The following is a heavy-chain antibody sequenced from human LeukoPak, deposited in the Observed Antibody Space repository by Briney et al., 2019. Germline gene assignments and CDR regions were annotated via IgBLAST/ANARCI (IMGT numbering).Heavy chain of an antibody. CDR2: INPSGGST. Sequence: ASVKVSCKASGYTFTSYYVHWVRQAPGQGLEWMGIINPSGGSTSYAQKFQGRVTMTRDTSTSTVYMELSSLRSEDTAVYYCARGLAYCGGDCYLFVDYYGMDVWGKGTTVTVSS. V-gene: IGHV1-46*01. J-gene: IGHJ6*04. D-gene: IGHD2-21*02. CDR1: GYTFTSYY. CDR3: ARGLAYCGGDCYLFVDYYGMDV.